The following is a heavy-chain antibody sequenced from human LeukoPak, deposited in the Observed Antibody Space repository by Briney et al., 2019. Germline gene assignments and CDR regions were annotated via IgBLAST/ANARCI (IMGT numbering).Heavy chain of an antibody. V-gene: IGHV3-33*06. CDR2: IWYDGSNK. D-gene: IGHD6-13*01. J-gene: IGHJ4*02. Sequence: PGRSLRLSCAASGFTFSSFGMHWGRQAPGKGLEWVAVIWYDGSNKYYADSVKGRFTISRDNSKNTLYLQMNSLRAEDPAVYYCDKDSKIPQQPLDYWGQGTLVTVSS. CDR1: GFTFSSFG. CDR3: DKDSKIPQQPLDY.